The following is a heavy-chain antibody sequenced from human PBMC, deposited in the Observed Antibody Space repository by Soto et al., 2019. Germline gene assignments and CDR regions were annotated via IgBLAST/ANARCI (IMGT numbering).Heavy chain of an antibody. CDR1: GYTFTNYN. CDR2: MNPNSGNT. Sequence: QVQLVQSGAEVKKPGASVKVSCKTSGYTFTNYNINWVRQATGQGLEWMGWMNPNSGNTGYAQKFQGRVTMTRNTSITTAYMELSSLRSGDTAVYYCARAEPSSPSSPFDYWGQGTLVTGAS. V-gene: IGHV1-8*01. J-gene: IGHJ4*02. CDR3: ARAEPSSPSSPFDY. D-gene: IGHD6-6*01.